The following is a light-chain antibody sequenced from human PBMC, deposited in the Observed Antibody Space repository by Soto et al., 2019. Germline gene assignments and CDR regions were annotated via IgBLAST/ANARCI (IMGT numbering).Light chain of an antibody. CDR3: QQYGSSPPT. V-gene: IGKV3-20*01. CDR2: GAS. Sequence: IVLTQSPGTLSLSPGERTTLSCRASQSISRYLAWYQQKPGQGPRLLIYGASSRATGTPDRFSGSGSGTDFTLTINRLEHEDFALYYCQQYGSSPPTFGQRTKVEIK. CDR1: QSISRY. J-gene: IGKJ1*01.